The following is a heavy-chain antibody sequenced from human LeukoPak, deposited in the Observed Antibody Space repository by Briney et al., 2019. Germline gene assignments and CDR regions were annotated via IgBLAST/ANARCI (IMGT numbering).Heavy chain of an antibody. CDR1: GYTFTSYG. V-gene: IGHV1-2*02. Sequence: ASVKVSCKASGYTFTSYGISWVRRAPGQGLEWMGWINPNSGGTNSAQKFQGRVTMTRDTSISTVYMELSRLRSDDTAVYYCARDRDSSIPQRHWGQGTLVTVSS. CDR2: INPNSGGT. J-gene: IGHJ4*02. D-gene: IGHD6-13*01. CDR3: ARDRDSSIPQRH.